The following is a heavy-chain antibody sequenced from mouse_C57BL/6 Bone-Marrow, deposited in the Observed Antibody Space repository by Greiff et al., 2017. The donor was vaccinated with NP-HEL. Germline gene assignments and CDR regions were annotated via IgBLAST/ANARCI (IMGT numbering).Heavy chain of an antibody. Sequence: EVKVVESGPGLAKPSQTLSLPCSVPGYSITSDYWNWIRKFPGNKLEYMGYISYSGSTYYNPSLKSRISITRDTSKNQYYLQLNSVTTEDTATYYCARSPLWLRRNYYAMDYWGQGTSVTVSS. CDR3: ARSPLWLRRNYYAMDY. J-gene: IGHJ4*01. CDR2: ISYSGST. V-gene: IGHV3-8*01. D-gene: IGHD2-2*01. CDR1: GYSITSDY.